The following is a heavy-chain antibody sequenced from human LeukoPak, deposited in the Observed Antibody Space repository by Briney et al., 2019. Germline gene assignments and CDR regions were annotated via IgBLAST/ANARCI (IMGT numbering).Heavy chain of an antibody. J-gene: IGHJ4*02. CDR2: IYPYDSEI. CDR1: GYIFTSYS. CDR3: ARHGYGYFDY. D-gene: IGHD5-18*01. Sequence: GESLKISCKGSGYIFTSYSIAWVRQMPGKGLEWMGVIYPYDSEIRYSPSFQGQVTISADKSISTAYPQWSSLKASDTAMYYCARHGYGYFDYWGQGTLVTVSS. V-gene: IGHV5-51*01.